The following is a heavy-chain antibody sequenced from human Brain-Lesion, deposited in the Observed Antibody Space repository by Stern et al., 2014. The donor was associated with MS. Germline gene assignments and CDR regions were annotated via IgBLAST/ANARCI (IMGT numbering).Heavy chain of an antibody. CDR1: GYIFTGYY. D-gene: IGHD3-3*01. Sequence: MQLVESGAEVKKPGASVKVSCKTSGYIFTGYYIHWVRQAPGQGLEWMAWINPKTGGIKYAQKFQGRVTMSRDTSISTAYVELSSLTSDDTAVYYCARDQRGITIFGVVTDYYYLGMDVWGQGTTVTVSS. V-gene: IGHV1-2*02. J-gene: IGHJ6*02. CDR3: ARDQRGITIFGVVTDYYYLGMDV. CDR2: INPKTGGI.